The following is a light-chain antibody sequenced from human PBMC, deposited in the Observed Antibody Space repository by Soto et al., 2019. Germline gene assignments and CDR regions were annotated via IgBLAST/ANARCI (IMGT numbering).Light chain of an antibody. J-gene: IGLJ3*02. Sequence: QSALTQPASVSGSPGQSITVSCTGSSSDLGDDKYVSWYQQQPGKGPNLLIYGVNSRPSGISNRFSGSKSGNTASLTISGLQVEDEAEYFCGSFTTSRIWVFGGGTKPTVL. CDR3: GSFTTSRIWV. CDR2: GVN. CDR1: SSDLGDDKY. V-gene: IGLV2-14*01.